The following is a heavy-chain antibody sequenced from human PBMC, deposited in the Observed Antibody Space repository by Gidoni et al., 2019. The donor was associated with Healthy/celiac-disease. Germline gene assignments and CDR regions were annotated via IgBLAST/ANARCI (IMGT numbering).Heavy chain of an antibody. V-gene: IGHV3-33*01. CDR3: ARASTAMVPFDAFDI. D-gene: IGHD5-18*01. Sequence: QVQLVESGGGVVQPGRSLRLSCAASGFTFSSYGMHWVRQAPGKGLEWVAVIWYDGSNKYYADSVKCRFTISRDNSKNTLYLQMNSLRAEDTAVYYCARASTAMVPFDAFDIWGQGTMVTVSS. CDR2: IWYDGSNK. J-gene: IGHJ3*02. CDR1: GFTFSSYG.